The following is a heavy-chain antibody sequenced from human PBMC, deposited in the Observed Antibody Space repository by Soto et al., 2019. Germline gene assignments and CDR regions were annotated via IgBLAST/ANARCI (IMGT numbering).Heavy chain of an antibody. D-gene: IGHD3-10*01. CDR2: MNPNSGNT. Sequence: QVQLVQSGAEVKKPGASVKVSCKASGYTFTSYDINWVRQATGQGLEWMGWMNPNSGNTGYAQKFQGRVNMTRNNAVSTGARERGGLRSEETAVYCGGRGGGGSGSFMAYYYYYMDVWGKGTTVTVSS. V-gene: IGHV1-8*01. J-gene: IGHJ6*03. CDR1: GYTFTSYD. CDR3: GRGGGGSGSFMAYYYYYMDV.